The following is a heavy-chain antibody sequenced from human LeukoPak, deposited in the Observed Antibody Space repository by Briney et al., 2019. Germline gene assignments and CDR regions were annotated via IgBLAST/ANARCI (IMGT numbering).Heavy chain of an antibody. CDR3: ARGSRDGYNSFDY. D-gene: IGHD5-24*01. Sequence: GASVKVSCKASGGTFSNYGIHWVRQAPGQGLEWMGRIIPMFGTTNYAQNLQGRVTITADESTTTAYMELSSLRSEDTAVYYCARGSRDGYNSFDYWGQGTLVTVSS. CDR1: GGTFSNYG. V-gene: IGHV1-69*13. CDR2: IIPMFGTT. J-gene: IGHJ4*02.